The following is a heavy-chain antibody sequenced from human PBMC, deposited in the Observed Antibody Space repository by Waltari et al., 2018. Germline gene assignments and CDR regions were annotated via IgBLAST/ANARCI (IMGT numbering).Heavy chain of an antibody. Sequence: EVQLVESGGGLVQPGGSLRLSCAASGFTFSSYEMNWVRQAPGKGLEWVSYIRSSGSTIYYADSVKGRFTISRDNAKNSLYLQMNSLRAEDTAVYYCARVGDYGEEWFDPWGQGTLVTVSS. D-gene: IGHD4-17*01. CDR3: ARVGDYGEEWFDP. CDR1: GFTFSSYE. J-gene: IGHJ5*02. CDR2: IRSSGSTI. V-gene: IGHV3-48*03.